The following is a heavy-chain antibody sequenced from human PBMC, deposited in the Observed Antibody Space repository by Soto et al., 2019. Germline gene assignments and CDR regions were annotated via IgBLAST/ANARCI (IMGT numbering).Heavy chain of an antibody. CDR1: GFTFSDYY. V-gene: IGHV3-11*01. CDR3: ARDRAQIAVAGTYAFDI. CDR2: ISSSGSTI. D-gene: IGHD6-19*01. Sequence: PGGSLRLSCAASGFTFSDYYMSWIRQAPGKGLEWVSYISSSGSTIYYADSVKGRFTISRDNAKNSLYLQMNSLRAEDTAVYYCARDRAQIAVAGTYAFDIWGQGTMVTVSS. J-gene: IGHJ3*02.